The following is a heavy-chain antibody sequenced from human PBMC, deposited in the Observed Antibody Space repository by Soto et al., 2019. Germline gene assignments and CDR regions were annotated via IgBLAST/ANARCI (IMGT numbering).Heavy chain of an antibody. CDR3: ASLQGRGSSGWPDNWFDP. Sequence: QVQLVQSGAEVKKPGSSVKVSCKASGGTFSSYAISWVRQAPGQGLEWMGGIIPIFGTANYAQKFQGRVTITADESTRTAYMELSSLRSEDTAVYYCASLQGRGSSGWPDNWFDPWVQGTLVTVSS. CDR2: IIPIFGTA. V-gene: IGHV1-69*01. D-gene: IGHD6-19*01. J-gene: IGHJ5*02. CDR1: GGTFSSYA.